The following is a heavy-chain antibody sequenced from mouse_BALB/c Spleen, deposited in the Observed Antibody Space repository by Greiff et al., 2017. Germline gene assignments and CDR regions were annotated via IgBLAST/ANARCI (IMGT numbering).Heavy chain of an antibody. CDR1: GYTFTSYV. D-gene: IGHD2-10*02. J-gene: IGHJ4*01. CDR2: INPYNDGT. V-gene: IGHV1-14*01. CDR3: ARRGYGNPYYYAMDY. Sequence: VQLQQSGPELVKPGASVKMSCTASGYTFTSYVMHWVKQKPGQGLEWIGYINPYNDGTKYNEKFKGKATLTSDKSSSTAYMELSSLTSEDSAVYYCARRGYGNPYYYAMDYWGQGTSVTVSS.